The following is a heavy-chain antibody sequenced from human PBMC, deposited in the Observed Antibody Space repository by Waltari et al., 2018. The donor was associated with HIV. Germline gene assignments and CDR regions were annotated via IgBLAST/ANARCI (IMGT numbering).Heavy chain of an antibody. Sequence: QVPLQQSGPRPVKPSPTLSLTCAISGSRVSSHRAAWNWLRASPRRGLEWLGRTYYMSKWYIEYAVAVKSRITINPDTSDNRFSLQLNSVTPEDTAVYYCARGWNYDFWSGLEGGKFDPWGQGNLVTVSS. CDR3: ARGWNYDFWSGLEGGKFDP. J-gene: IGHJ5*02. D-gene: IGHD3-3*01. CDR2: TYYMSKWYI. CDR1: GSRVSSHRAA. V-gene: IGHV6-1*01.